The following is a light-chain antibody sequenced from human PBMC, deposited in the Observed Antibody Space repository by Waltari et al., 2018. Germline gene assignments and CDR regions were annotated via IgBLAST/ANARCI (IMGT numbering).Light chain of an antibody. Sequence: DLVMTQTPLSLSVTPGQPASISCKSSQSLLNSAGEPSRYWYLQKSGQSPHLLIYEVSSRFSGVPDRFSGSGSGTDFTLNISRVEADDVGVYYCMQGIYPFTFGPGTKVDLK. CDR3: MQGIYPFT. CDR2: EVS. CDR1: QSLLNSAGEPS. V-gene: IGKV2-29*03. J-gene: IGKJ3*01.